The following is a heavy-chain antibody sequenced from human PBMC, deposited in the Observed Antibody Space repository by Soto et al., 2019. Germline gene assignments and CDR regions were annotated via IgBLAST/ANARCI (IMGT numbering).Heavy chain of an antibody. CDR2: IIPIFGTA. CDR1: GGTFSSYA. D-gene: IGHD6-25*01. V-gene: IGHV1-69*01. CDR3: AGGRLPAFDF. Sequence: QVQLVQSGAEVKKPGSSVKVSCKASGGTFSSYAISWVRQAPGQGLEWMGGIIPIFGTANYAQKFQGRVKIPEDESTGTAYMELSRLRSEVTAVYSCAGGRLPAFDFWGQGTLDTVSS. J-gene: IGHJ4*02.